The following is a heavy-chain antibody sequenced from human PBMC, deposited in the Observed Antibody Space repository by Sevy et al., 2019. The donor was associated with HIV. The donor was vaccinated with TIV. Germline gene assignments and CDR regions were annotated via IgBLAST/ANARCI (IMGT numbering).Heavy chain of an antibody. Sequence: GGSLRLSCTASGFSFSSDWMHWVRQAPGKGLMWVSHISPDGSTTRYADSVKGRFTRSRDNAKNTLFLQMTSLRAEDTAVDYGARLGVYGSSPQMNSWGQGAQVTVSS. CDR2: ISPDGSTT. D-gene: IGHD6-6*01. V-gene: IGHV3-74*01. J-gene: IGHJ4*02. CDR3: ARLGVYGSSPQMNS. CDR1: GFSFSSDW.